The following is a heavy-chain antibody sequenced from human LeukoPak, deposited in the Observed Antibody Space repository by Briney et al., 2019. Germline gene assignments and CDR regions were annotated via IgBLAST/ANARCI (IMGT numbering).Heavy chain of an antibody. CDR3: ARDNYYDSSGYTI. CDR1: GYTFTSYG. J-gene: IGHJ4*02. D-gene: IGHD3-22*01. Sequence: ASVKVSCKASGYTFTSYGISWVRQAPGQGLEWMGWINPNSGGTNYAQKFQGRVTMTRDTSISTAYMELSRLRSDDTAVYYCARDNYYDSSGYTIWGQGILVTVSS. V-gene: IGHV1-2*02. CDR2: INPNSGGT.